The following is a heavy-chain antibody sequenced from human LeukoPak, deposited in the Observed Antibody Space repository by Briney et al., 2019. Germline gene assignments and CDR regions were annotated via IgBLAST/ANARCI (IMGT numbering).Heavy chain of an antibody. CDR3: ASISGWPDY. J-gene: IGHJ4*02. Sequence: SETLSLTCTVSVGSISSYYWSWIRQPPGKGLEWIGYIYYSGSTNYNPSLKSRVTIPVDTSKNQFSLKLSSVTAADTAVYYCASISGWPDYWGQGTLVTVSS. V-gene: IGHV4-59*01. CDR2: IYYSGST. D-gene: IGHD6-19*01. CDR1: VGSISSYY.